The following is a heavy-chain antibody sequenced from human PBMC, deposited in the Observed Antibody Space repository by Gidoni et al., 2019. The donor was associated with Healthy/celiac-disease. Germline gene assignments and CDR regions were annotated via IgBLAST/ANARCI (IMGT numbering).Heavy chain of an antibody. CDR1: GFTFSSYC. D-gene: IGHD2-2*01. J-gene: IGHJ4*02. CDR3: AKDELGYCSSTSCSLFDY. Sequence: QVPLVESGGGVVQPGRSLRLSCAASGFTFSSYCMHWVRQAPGKGLEWVAVISYDGSNKYYADSVKGRFTISRDNSKNTLYLQMNSLRAEDTAVYYCAKDELGYCSSTSCSLFDYWGQGTLVTVSS. CDR2: ISYDGSNK. V-gene: IGHV3-30*18.